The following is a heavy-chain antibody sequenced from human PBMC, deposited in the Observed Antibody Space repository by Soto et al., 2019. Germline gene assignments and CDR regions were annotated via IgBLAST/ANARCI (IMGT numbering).Heavy chain of an antibody. J-gene: IGHJ4*02. CDR1: GGSISNYN. CDR3: VGTNYFDY. CDR2: IYYSGST. V-gene: IGHV4-59*08. Sequence: SETLSLPCTVPGGSISNYNRRWIRQPPGKGMEWIGYIYYSGSTNYSPSLKSRGTISVDTSKNQFSLKLRSVTAADTAVYYCVGTNYFDYWGQGTLVTVS. D-gene: IGHD7-27*01.